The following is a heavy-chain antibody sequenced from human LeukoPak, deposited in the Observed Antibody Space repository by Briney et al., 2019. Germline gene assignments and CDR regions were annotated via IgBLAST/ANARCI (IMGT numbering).Heavy chain of an antibody. Sequence: GASVKVSCKASGYTFTGYYMHWVRQAPGQGLEWMGWINPNSGGTNYAQKFQGRVTMTRDTSTSTAYMELSRLRSDDTAVYYCAGGADTALIPYFYYYVDVWGKGTTVTISS. D-gene: IGHD5-18*01. CDR2: INPNSGGT. CDR3: AGGADTALIPYFYYYVDV. V-gene: IGHV1-2*02. CDR1: GYTFTGYY. J-gene: IGHJ6*03.